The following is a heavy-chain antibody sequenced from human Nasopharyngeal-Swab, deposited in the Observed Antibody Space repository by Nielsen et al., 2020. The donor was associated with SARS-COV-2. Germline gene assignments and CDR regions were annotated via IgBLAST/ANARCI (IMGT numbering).Heavy chain of an antibody. CDR1: GFTFSGYA. CDR3: VKDYPELVGSSSIFDY. D-gene: IGHD3-10*01. Sequence: GESLKISCAASGFTFSGYAMSWVRQAPGKGLEWVSGINSPGGTYYRDSAKGRFTISKDNSQNTLYLQMDSLRAEDTAIYYCVKDYPELVGSSSIFDYWGQGIQVTVSS. V-gene: IGHV3-23*01. J-gene: IGHJ4*02. CDR2: INSPGGT.